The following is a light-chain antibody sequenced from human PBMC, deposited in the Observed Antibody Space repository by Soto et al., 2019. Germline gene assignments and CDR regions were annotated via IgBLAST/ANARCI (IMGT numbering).Light chain of an antibody. Sequence: IQITLNTSTLSASVGDRVTITCRDSQSISSGLAWYQQKPGKAPKLLIYKASSLESGVPSRFSGSGSGTEFTLTISSLQPDDFATYYCQQYNIYPLPFGGGAMVDVK. CDR3: QQYNIYPLP. CDR2: KAS. J-gene: IGKJ4*01. CDR1: QSISSG. V-gene: IGKV1-5*03.